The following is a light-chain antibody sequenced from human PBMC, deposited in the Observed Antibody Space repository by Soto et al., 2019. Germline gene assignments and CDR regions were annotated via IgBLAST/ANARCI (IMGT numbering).Light chain of an antibody. Sequence: EIILTQSPDTLPLSPGERATLSCRASQTVSSNYLAWCQQRPGQAPRLLIYGASTRAAGIPDRFSGSGSGTDFTLTINSLQSEDFEVYYCQHYNNWPLTLGGGTNVDIK. V-gene: IGKV3D-15*01. CDR1: QTVSSN. CDR3: QHYNNWPLT. J-gene: IGKJ4*01. CDR2: GAS.